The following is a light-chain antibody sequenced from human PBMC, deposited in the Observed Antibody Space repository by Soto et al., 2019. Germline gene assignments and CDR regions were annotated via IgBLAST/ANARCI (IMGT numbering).Light chain of an antibody. Sequence: DIPMTQNPATLSGSVGDRVTITCRASQTISSWLAWYQQKPGKAPKLLIYKASTLKSGVPSRFSGSGSGTEFTLTISSLQPDDFATYYCQHYNSYSEAFGQGTKVDI. CDR3: QHYNSYSEA. J-gene: IGKJ1*01. CDR2: KAS. CDR1: QTISSW. V-gene: IGKV1-5*03.